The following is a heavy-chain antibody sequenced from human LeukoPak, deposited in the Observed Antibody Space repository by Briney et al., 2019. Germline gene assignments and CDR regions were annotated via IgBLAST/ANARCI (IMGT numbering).Heavy chain of an antibody. V-gene: IGHV4-39*07. Sequence: PSETLSLTCTVSGGSISSSSYYWGWIRQPPGKGLEWIVSIYYSGSTYYNPSLKSRVAISVDTSKNQFSLKLSSVTAADTAVYYCARRPLRWSHDRGYFQHWGQGTLVTVSS. D-gene: IGHD4-23*01. CDR2: IYYSGST. J-gene: IGHJ1*01. CDR1: GGSISSSSYY. CDR3: ARRPLRWSHDRGYFQH.